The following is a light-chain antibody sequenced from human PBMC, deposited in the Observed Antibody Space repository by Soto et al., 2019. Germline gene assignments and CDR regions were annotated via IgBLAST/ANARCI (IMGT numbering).Light chain of an antibody. Sequence: EIVMTQSPVTLSVSPGERATLSCRASRSVSNNLAWYQQKPGQAPRLLIYAASTRATGIPVRFSGSGSGTEFTLTISSLQSEDFAVYHCQQYHDWPRTFGLGTKVEIK. CDR3: QQYHDWPRT. J-gene: IGKJ1*01. CDR2: AAS. CDR1: RSVSNN. V-gene: IGKV3-15*01.